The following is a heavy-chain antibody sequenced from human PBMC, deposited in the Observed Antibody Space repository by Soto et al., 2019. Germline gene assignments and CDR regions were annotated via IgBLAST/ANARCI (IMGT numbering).Heavy chain of an antibody. V-gene: IGHV3-7*01. CDR1: GFTFSSYW. Sequence: GGSLRLSCAASGFTFSSYWVSWVRQAPGKGLEWVANIKQDGSEKYYVDSVKGRFTITRDNAKNSLYLQMNSLRAEDTAVYYCARVMSISSAFDIWGQGTMVTVSS. J-gene: IGHJ3*02. D-gene: IGHD6-6*01. CDR3: ARVMSISSAFDI. CDR2: IKQDGSEK.